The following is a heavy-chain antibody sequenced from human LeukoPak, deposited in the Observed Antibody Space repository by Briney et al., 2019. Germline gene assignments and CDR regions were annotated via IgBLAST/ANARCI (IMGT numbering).Heavy chain of an antibody. V-gene: IGHV3-30-3*01. J-gene: IGHJ4*02. CDR2: ISYDGSNK. D-gene: IGHD3-16*01. Sequence: PGRSLRLSCAASGFTFSRYAMHWVRQAPGKGLEWVALISYDGSNKYYADSVRGRFTISRDNSKNTLYLQMNSLSVEDTAVFYCARDQGPHSNAYTPGAIDYWGQGTLVTVSS. CDR1: GFTFSRYA. CDR3: ARDQGPHSNAYTPGAIDY.